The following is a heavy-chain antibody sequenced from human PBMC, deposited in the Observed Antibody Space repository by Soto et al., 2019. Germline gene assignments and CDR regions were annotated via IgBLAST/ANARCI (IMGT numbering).Heavy chain of an antibody. J-gene: IGHJ4*02. CDR2: ISYDGSNK. CDR3: ARGSFVKWLRSYYFDY. Sequence: QVQLVESGGGVVQPGRSLRLSCAASGFTFSSYAMHWVRQAPGKGLEWVAVISYDGSNKYYADSVKGRFIISRDNSKNTLYLQMNSLRAEDTAVYYCARGSFVKWLRSYYFDYWGQGTLVTVSS. V-gene: IGHV3-30-3*01. CDR1: GFTFSSYA. D-gene: IGHD5-12*01.